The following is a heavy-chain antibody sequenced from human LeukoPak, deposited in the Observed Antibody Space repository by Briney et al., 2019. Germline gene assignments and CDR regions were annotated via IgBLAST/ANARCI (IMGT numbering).Heavy chain of an antibody. D-gene: IGHD6-19*01. Sequence: PSETLSLTCTVSGGSISSGGYYWSWIRQHPGKGLEWIGFIYYSGSTNYNSSLKSRVTISVDTSKNQFSLKLSSVTAADTAVYYCARRAVAENYFDYWGQGTLVTVSS. CDR1: GGSISSGGYY. J-gene: IGHJ4*02. V-gene: IGHV4-61*08. CDR3: ARRAVAENYFDY. CDR2: IYYSGST.